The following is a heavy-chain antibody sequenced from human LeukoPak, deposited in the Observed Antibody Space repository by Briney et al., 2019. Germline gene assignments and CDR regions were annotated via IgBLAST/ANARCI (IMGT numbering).Heavy chain of an antibody. CDR2: ISSSSSYI. V-gene: IGHV3-21*01. CDR3: AREGGEYSSGWSFGY. Sequence: GGSLRLSCAASGFTFSSYSMNWVRQAPGKGLEWVSSISSSSSYICYADSVKGRFTISRDNAKNSLYLQMNSLRAEDTAVYYCAREGGEYSSGWSFGYWGQGTLVTVSS. CDR1: GFTFSSYS. J-gene: IGHJ4*02. D-gene: IGHD6-19*01.